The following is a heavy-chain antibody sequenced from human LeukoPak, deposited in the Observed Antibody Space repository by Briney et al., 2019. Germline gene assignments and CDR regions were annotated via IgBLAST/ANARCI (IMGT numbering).Heavy chain of an antibody. D-gene: IGHD3-22*01. Sequence: PGGSLRLSCAASGFTFSNAWMSWVRQAPGKGLEWVGRIKSKTDGGTTDYAAPVKGRFTISRDDSKNTLYPQMNSLKTEDTAVYYCTTSSGYYLFDYWGQGTLVTVSS. V-gene: IGHV3-15*01. CDR2: IKSKTDGGTT. CDR1: GFTFSNAW. J-gene: IGHJ4*02. CDR3: TTSSGYYLFDY.